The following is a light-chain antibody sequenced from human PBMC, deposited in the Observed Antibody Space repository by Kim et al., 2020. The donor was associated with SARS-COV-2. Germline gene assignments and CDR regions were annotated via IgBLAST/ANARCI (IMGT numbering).Light chain of an antibody. CDR2: EAS. V-gene: IGKV1-5*03. Sequence: AAVGDRVTITCRASQSISGWLAWHQQKPGKAPKVLIYEASSLESGVSSRFTGSGSGTEFTLTISSLQPADFATYYCQQYNTYSWTFGQGTKVDIK. CDR3: QQYNTYSWT. J-gene: IGKJ1*01. CDR1: QSISGW.